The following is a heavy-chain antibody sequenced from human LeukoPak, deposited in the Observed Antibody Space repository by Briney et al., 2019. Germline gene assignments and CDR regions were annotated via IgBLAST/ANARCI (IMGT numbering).Heavy chain of an antibody. J-gene: IGHJ4*02. D-gene: IGHD2-15*01. CDR1: GFTFSSYE. V-gene: IGHV3-48*03. Sequence: GGSLRLSCAASGFTFSSYEMNWARQAPGKGLEWVSYISSSGSTIYYADSVKGRFTISRDNAKNSLYLQMNSLRAEDTAVYYCARLYCSGGSCYYYFDYWGQGTLVTVSS. CDR3: ARLYCSGGSCYYYFDY. CDR2: ISSSGSTI.